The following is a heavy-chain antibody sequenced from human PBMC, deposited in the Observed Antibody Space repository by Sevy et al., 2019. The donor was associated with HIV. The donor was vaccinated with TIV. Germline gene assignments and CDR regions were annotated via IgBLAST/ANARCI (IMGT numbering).Heavy chain of an antibody. V-gene: IGHV1-18*01. CDR2: ISGYNVHT. CDR1: GYTFITYG. Sequence: ASVKVSCKASGYTFITYGITWVRQAPGQGLEWMGWISGYNVHTKYARELQGRVTITTDTSTSTAYLVLRSLTSDETAGYYCARTGYSTLDRVAAADSSLDFWGQGTLVTVSS. J-gene: IGHJ4*02. CDR3: ARTGYSTLDRVAAADSSLDF. D-gene: IGHD6-13*01.